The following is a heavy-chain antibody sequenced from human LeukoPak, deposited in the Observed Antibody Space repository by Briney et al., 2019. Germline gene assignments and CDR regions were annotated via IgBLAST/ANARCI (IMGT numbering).Heavy chain of an antibody. CDR1: GFTFSSYE. CDR3: ARGTTVVTPKAFDI. Sequence: PGGSLRLSCAASGFTFSSYEMNWVRQAPGSGLEWVSYISSSGSTIYYADSVKGRFTISRDNAKNSLYLQMNSLRAEDTAVYYCARGTTVVTPKAFDIWGQGTMVTVSS. CDR2: ISSSGSTI. J-gene: IGHJ3*02. D-gene: IGHD4-23*01. V-gene: IGHV3-48*03.